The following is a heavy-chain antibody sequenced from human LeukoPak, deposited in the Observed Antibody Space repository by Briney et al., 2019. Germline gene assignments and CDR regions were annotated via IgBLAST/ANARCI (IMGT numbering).Heavy chain of an antibody. D-gene: IGHD6-19*01. CDR1: GGSISSYY. J-gene: IGHJ6*02. CDR2: IYHSGST. V-gene: IGHV4-59*01. CDR3: ARAGPARPSYSSGWGGYYYYYGMDV. Sequence: SETLSLTCTVSGGSISSYYWSWIRQPPGKGLEWIGYIYHSGSTNYNPSLKSRVTISVDTSKNQFSLKLSSVTAADTAVYYCARAGPARPSYSSGWGGYYYYYGMDVWGQGTTVTVSS.